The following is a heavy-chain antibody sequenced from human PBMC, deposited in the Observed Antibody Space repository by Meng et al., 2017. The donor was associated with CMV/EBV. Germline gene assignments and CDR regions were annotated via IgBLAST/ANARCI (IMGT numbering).Heavy chain of an antibody. CDR1: GFTFSSYS. CDR3: ARDSRRGNSDPELYY. V-gene: IGHV3-7*01. J-gene: IGHJ4*02. CDR2: IKQDGSEK. D-gene: IGHD4-23*01. Sequence: GGSLRLSCAASGFTFSSYSMNWVRQAPGKGLEWVANIKQDGSEKYYVDSVKGRFTISRDNAKNSLYLQMNSLRAEDTAVYYCARDSRRGNSDPELYYWGQGTLVTVSS.